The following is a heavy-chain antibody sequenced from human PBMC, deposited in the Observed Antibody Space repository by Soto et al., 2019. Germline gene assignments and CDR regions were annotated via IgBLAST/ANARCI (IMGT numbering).Heavy chain of an antibody. CDR1: GYSFTSYW. J-gene: IGHJ6*02. D-gene: IGHD6-6*01. CDR3: ARVPAVECSSSPYGDYYYGMDV. V-gene: IGHV5-51*01. Sequence: PGESLKISCKGSGYSFTSYWIGWVRQMPGKGLEWMGIIYPGDSDTRYSPSFQGQVTISADKSISTAYMELSSLRSEDTAVYYCARVPAVECSSSPYGDYYYGMDVWGQGTTVTVSS. CDR2: IYPGDSDT.